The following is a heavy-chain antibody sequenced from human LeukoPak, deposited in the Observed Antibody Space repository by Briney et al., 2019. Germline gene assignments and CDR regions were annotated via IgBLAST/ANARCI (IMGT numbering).Heavy chain of an antibody. CDR3: TRERRGSYYAFES. D-gene: IGHD3-16*01. Sequence: GGSLRLSCAASGFSVSDYSISWIRQSPGKGPEWISYVMSGRGSTNYADSVKGRFTISRDNAKNSVALQLDGLRADDTAVYFCTRERRGSYYAFESWGQGTPVTVSS. J-gene: IGHJ4*02. CDR2: VMSGRGST. V-gene: IGHV3-11*05. CDR1: GFSVSDYS.